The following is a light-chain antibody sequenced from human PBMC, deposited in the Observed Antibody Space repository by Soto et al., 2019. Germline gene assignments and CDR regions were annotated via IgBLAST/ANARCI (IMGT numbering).Light chain of an antibody. V-gene: IGKV3-15*01. J-gene: IGKJ2*01. Sequence: EIVVTQSPATLSVSPGERVTLSCRASQSVSSSLAWYQQRPGQAPRLLIYDTSTRAPGIAARFSGSGSGTEFTLTISSLQSEDVAVYYCQQYGSSYTFGQGTKLEIK. CDR1: QSVSSS. CDR2: DTS. CDR3: QQYGSSYT.